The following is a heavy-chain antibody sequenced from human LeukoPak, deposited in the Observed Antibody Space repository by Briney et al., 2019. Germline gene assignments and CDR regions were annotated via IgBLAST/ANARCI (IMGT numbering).Heavy chain of an antibody. CDR1: GFTFTTYA. CDR3: ATHEQI. Sequence: GGSLILSCAASGFTFTTYAMHWVRQAPGKGLEWVSVVSSDGINKYYADSVKGRFTISRDNSKDTLYLQMNSLRAEDTAVYYCATHEQIWGQGTLVTVSS. CDR2: VSSDGINK. J-gene: IGHJ4*02. V-gene: IGHV3-30-3*01.